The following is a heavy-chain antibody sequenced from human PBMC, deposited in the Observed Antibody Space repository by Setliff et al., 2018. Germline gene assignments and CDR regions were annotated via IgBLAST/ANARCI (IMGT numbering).Heavy chain of an antibody. V-gene: IGHV1-18*01. CDR3: SRLVRYCSKTTCQTASGAEL. D-gene: IGHD2-8*01. J-gene: IGHJ4*02. Sequence: GASVKVSCKASGYTFSHSGITWVRQAPGQGLEWMGWISVYTGNTNYAPKLPGRVTMTTDASTSTAYMELRGLTSDDTAVYYCSRLVRYCSKTTCQTASGAELWGQGTLVTVSS. CDR1: GYTFSHSG. CDR2: ISVYTGNT.